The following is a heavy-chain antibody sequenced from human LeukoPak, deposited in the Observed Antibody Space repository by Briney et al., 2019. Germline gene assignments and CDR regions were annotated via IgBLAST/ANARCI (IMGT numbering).Heavy chain of an antibody. CDR1: GFTVSNNY. CDR3: ARVPGSSGWNYYFDY. V-gene: IGHV3-53*01. CDR2: IYSGGSK. Sequence: GGSLRLSCAASGFTVSNNYMNWVRQAPGKGLEWVSTIYSGGSKYYADSVKGRFTISRDNTKNSLFLQMNSLRAEDTAVYYCARVPGSSGWNYYFDYWGQGTLVTVSS. D-gene: IGHD6-19*01. J-gene: IGHJ4*02.